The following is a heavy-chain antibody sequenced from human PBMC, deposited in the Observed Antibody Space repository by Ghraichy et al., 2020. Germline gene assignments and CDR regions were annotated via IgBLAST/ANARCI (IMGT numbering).Heavy chain of an antibody. J-gene: IGHJ4*02. CDR1: GFTFSGSA. CDR3: TRREGANDY. D-gene: IGHD1-26*01. V-gene: IGHV3-73*01. Sequence: GGSLRLSCAASGFTFSGSAMHWVRQASGKGLEWVGRIRSKANSYATAYAASVKGRFTISRDDSKNTEYLQMNSLKIEDTAVYYCTRREGANDYWGQGTLVTVSS. CDR2: IRSKANSYAT.